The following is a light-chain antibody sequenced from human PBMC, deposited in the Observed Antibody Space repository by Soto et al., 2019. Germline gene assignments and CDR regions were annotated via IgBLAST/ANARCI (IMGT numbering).Light chain of an antibody. CDR1: SSDVGSYSL. J-gene: IGLJ1*01. Sequence: VLTQPPSVSGSPGLSIHPSCLGTSSDVGSYSLLSWYQDHPGKAPKLIIYEDIKGPSGVSIRFSGSKSGNTASLRISGLQAEDEADYYCYTYAGGSTYLFGTGTKVTVL. CDR3: YTYAGGSTYL. V-gene: IGLV2-23*01. CDR2: EDI.